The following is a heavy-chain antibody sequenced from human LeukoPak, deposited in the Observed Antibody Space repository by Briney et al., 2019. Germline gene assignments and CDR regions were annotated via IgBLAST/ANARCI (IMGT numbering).Heavy chain of an antibody. CDR1: GGSISSYY. CDR3: ARKEWVPYYFDY. J-gene: IGHJ4*02. Sequence: SETLSLTCTVSGGSISSYYWSWIRQPPGKGLEWIGYVHYSGSTNYNPSLMSRVTISVDTSKNQFSLKLISVTAADTAVYYCARKEWVPYYFDYWGQGTLVTVSS. V-gene: IGHV4-59*01. CDR2: VHYSGST. D-gene: IGHD3-3*01.